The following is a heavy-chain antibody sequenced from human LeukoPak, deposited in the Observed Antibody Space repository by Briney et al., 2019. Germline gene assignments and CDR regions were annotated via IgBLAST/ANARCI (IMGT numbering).Heavy chain of an antibody. D-gene: IGHD3-22*01. CDR2: ISSTSTFI. V-gene: IGHV3-21*01. Sequence: PGGSLRLSCAASGFTFSRYSMHWVRQAPGKGLEWVASISSTSTFIYSADSVKGRFTISRDTAKNSLFLQMNSLRAEDTAIYYCARDYFDSSDYPQTYYYYYMDVWGKGTTVTVSS. J-gene: IGHJ6*03. CDR3: ARDYFDSSDYPQTYYYYYMDV. CDR1: GFTFSRYS.